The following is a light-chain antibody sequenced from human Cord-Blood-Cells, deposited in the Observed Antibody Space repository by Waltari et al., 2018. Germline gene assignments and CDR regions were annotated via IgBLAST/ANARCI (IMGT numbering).Light chain of an antibody. CDR3: AAWDDSLNGAV. J-gene: IGLJ7*01. CDR2: RNN. V-gene: IGLV1-44*01. CDR1: SSNIGCKT. Sequence: QSVLTEPPSASGPPGQGVTISHSGSSSNIGCKTVNWYQPPPGTAPKILIYRNNRRPSGVPDRFSGSKSGTAASLAISGLQSEDEADDYCAAWDDSLNGAVFGGGTQLTVL.